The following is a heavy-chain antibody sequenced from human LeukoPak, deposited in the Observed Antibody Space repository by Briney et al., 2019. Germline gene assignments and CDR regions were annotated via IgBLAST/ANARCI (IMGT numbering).Heavy chain of an antibody. CDR1: GFTLRRYT. J-gene: IGHJ6*03. V-gene: IGHV3-53*01. D-gene: IGHD2-15*01. CDR3: ASMAPGTPRGYYYMDV. Sequence: GGSLRLSCAASGFTLRRYTMNWVRQAPGKGLEWVSVIYSGGSTYYADSVKGRFTISRDNSKNTLYLQMNSLRAEDTAVYYCASMAPGTPRGYYYMDVWGKGTTVTVSS. CDR2: IYSGGST.